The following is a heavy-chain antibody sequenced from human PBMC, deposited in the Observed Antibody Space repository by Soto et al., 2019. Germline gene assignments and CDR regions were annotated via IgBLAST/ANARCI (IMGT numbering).Heavy chain of an antibody. J-gene: IGHJ6*02. CDR3: ARDLSVATIGNWDGMDV. D-gene: IGHD5-12*01. V-gene: IGHV6-1*01. Sequence: SQTLSLTCAISGDSVSSNSAAWNWIRQSPSRGLGWLGRTYYRSKWYNDYAVSVKSRITINPDTSKNQFSLQLNSVTPEDTAVYYCARDLSVATIGNWDGMDVWGQGTTVTVSS. CDR1: GDSVSSNSAA. CDR2: TYYRSKWYN.